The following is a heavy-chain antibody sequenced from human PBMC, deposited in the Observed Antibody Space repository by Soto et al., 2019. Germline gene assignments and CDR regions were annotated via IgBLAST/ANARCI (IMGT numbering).Heavy chain of an antibody. D-gene: IGHD6-13*01. CDR1: GFTFSDYY. Sequence: QVQLVESGGGLVKPGGSLRLSCAASGFTFSDYYMSWLRQAPGKGLEWVSYISSSGSTIYYADSGKGRFTITRDNAKTSRYLQTNSLRAEDAAVYYCASGIAAAGGRDYYYGMAVWGQGTTVTFSS. J-gene: IGHJ6*02. CDR3: ASGIAAAGGRDYYYGMAV. V-gene: IGHV3-11*01. CDR2: ISSSGSTI.